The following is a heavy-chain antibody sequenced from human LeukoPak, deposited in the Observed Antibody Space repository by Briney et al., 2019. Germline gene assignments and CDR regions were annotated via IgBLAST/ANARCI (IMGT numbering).Heavy chain of an antibody. D-gene: IGHD6-19*01. Sequence: SETLSLTCTVSGGSISTYYWSWIRQPAGKGLEWIGRMSTSGNTNYNPSLKSRVTMSLDTSKNQFSLKLNSVTAADTAVYFCARVSRGWNYVDYWGQGTLVTVSS. V-gene: IGHV4-4*07. CDR3: ARVSRGWNYVDY. CDR1: GGSISTYY. CDR2: MSTSGNT. J-gene: IGHJ4*02.